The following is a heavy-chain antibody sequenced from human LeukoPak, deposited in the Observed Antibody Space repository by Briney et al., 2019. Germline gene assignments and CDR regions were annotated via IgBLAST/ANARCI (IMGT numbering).Heavy chain of an antibody. CDR2: IHSGGNT. Sequence: PGGSLRLSCAASGFTVSSNYMSWVRQAPGKGLEWVSVIHSGGNTYYADSVRGRFIISRDNSENTVYLQMNSLRAEDTAVYFCARPPGLAGHYSYYYGVDVWGQGTTVTVSS. D-gene: IGHD6-19*01. V-gene: IGHV3-66*04. CDR3: ARPPGLAGHYSYYYGVDV. CDR1: GFTVSSNY. J-gene: IGHJ6*02.